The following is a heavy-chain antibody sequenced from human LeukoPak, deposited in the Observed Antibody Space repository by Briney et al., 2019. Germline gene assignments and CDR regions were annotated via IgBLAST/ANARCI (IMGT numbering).Heavy chain of an antibody. Sequence: AGGSLRLSCAASGFTFSDYVMGWVRQAPGKGLEWVSGISDSGGRTYYADSVKGRFSISRDNSKNTLYLQMNRLRTEDTAVYYCVRDRRRVVPPANLGDYWGQGTLVTVSS. CDR1: GFTFSDYV. CDR2: ISDSGGRT. J-gene: IGHJ4*02. CDR3: VRDRRRVVPPANLGDY. V-gene: IGHV3-23*01. D-gene: IGHD3-16*01.